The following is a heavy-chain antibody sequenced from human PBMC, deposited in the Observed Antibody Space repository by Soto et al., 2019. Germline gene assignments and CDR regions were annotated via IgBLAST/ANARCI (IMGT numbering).Heavy chain of an antibody. CDR2: ISYDGSHK. CDR1: GFTFSNYA. V-gene: IGHV3-30*18. J-gene: IGHJ4*02. CDR3: AKDWGVLTTARSPFDY. D-gene: IGHD3-16*01. Sequence: GGSLRLSCAASGFTFSNYAMHWVRQAPGKGLEWVAVISYDGSHKYYADSGEGRFTISRDNSKNTVYLQMISLGAEDTAVYYCAKDWGVLTTARSPFDYWGQGILVTVSS.